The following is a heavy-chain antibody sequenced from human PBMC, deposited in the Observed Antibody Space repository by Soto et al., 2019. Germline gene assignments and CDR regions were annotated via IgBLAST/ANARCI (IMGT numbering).Heavy chain of an antibody. CDR2: IYYSGST. J-gene: IGHJ4*02. Sequence: SETLSLTCTVSGGSISSGGYYWSWIRQHPGKGLEWIGYIYYSGSTYYNPSLKSRVTISVDTSKNQFSLKLSSVTAADTAVYYCAREGFWSGDVDYWGQGTLVTVSS. D-gene: IGHD3-3*01. CDR3: AREGFWSGDVDY. CDR1: GGSISSGGYY. V-gene: IGHV4-31*03.